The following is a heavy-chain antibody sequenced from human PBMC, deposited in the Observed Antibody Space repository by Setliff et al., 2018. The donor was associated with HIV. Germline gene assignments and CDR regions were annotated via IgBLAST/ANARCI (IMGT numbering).Heavy chain of an antibody. D-gene: IGHD5-18*01. CDR1: GYTFTGHY. V-gene: IGHV1-2*06. CDR3: ARGPWIQLWSSELDAFDI. J-gene: IGHJ3*02. CDR2: INPNSGGT. Sequence: ASVKVSCKASGYTFTGHYMHWVRQAPGQGLEWMGRINPNSGGTNYAQKFQGKLTMTRDTSISTAYMELSSLRSDDTAVYYCARGPWIQLWSSELDAFDIWGQGTMVTV.